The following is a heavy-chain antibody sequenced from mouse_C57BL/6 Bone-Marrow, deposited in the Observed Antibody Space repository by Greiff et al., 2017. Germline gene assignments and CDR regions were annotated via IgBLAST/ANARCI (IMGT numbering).Heavy chain of an antibody. V-gene: IGHV1-15*01. J-gene: IGHJ2*01. Sequence: QVQLQQSGAELVRPGASVTLSCKASGYTFTDYEMHWVKQTPAHGLEWIGAIDPETGGTAYNQKFKGKAILTADKSSSTAYMELRSLTSEDSAVYYCTRENYYGSSCFDYWGQGTTLTVSS. CDR3: TRENYYGSSCFDY. CDR1: GYTFTDYE. CDR2: IDPETGGT. D-gene: IGHD1-1*01.